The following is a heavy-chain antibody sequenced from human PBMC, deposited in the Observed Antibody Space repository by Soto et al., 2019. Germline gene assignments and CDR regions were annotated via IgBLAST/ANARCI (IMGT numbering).Heavy chain of an antibody. D-gene: IGHD3-22*01. J-gene: IGHJ4*02. CDR2: ISGSGGST. CDR3: AKTYYYDSSGYYYDY. CDR1: GFTFSNAW. V-gene: IGHV3-23*01. Sequence: GGSLRLSCAASGFTFSNAWMSWVRQAPGKGLEWVSAISGSGGSTYYADSVKGRFTISRDNSKNTLYLQMNSLRAEDTAVYYCAKTYYYDSSGYYYDYWGRGTLVTVSS.